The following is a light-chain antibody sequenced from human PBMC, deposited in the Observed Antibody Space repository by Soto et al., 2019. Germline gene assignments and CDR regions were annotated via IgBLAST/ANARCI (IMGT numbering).Light chain of an antibody. J-gene: IGKJ1*01. CDR2: GAS. Sequence: EIVLTQSPGTLSLSPGERATLSCRASQSVSSSYLAWHQQKPGQAPRLLIYGASSRATGIPDRFSGSGSGTDFTLTISRLDPEYSAVYYCQQYGSSPQTFGQGTKVEIK. V-gene: IGKV3-20*01. CDR3: QQYGSSPQT. CDR1: QSVSSSY.